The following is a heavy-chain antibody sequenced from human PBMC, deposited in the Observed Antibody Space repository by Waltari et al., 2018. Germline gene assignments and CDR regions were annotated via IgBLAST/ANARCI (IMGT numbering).Heavy chain of an antibody. CDR3: ARDGGSGSYYFDY. V-gene: IGHV3-30-3*01. J-gene: IGHJ4*02. Sequence: QVQLVESGGGVVQPGRSLRLSCAASVFTFSSYAMHWVRQAPGKGLEWVAVISDDGSNKDYADSVKGRFTISRDNSKNTLYLQMNSLRAEDTAVYYCARDGGSGSYYFDYWGQGTLVTVSS. CDR2: ISDDGSNK. D-gene: IGHD1-26*01. CDR1: VFTFSSYA.